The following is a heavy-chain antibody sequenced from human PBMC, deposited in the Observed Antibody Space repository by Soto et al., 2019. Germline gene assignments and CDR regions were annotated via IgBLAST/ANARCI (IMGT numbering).Heavy chain of an antibody. Sequence: SETLSLTCTVSGGSISSSSDYWGWIRQPPGKGLEWIGSIYYSGSTYYNPSLKSRVTISVDTSKNQFSLKLSSVTAADTAVYYCARQISITIFGVVPAFDYWGQGTLVTVSS. J-gene: IGHJ4*02. CDR1: GGSISSSSDY. D-gene: IGHD3-3*01. CDR2: IYYSGST. V-gene: IGHV4-39*01. CDR3: ARQISITIFGVVPAFDY.